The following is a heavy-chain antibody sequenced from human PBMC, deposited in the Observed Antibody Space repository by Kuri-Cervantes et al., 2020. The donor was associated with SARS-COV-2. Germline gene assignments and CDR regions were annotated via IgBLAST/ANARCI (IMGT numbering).Heavy chain of an antibody. CDR3: ARGGWIIAAAGGYYYYYMDV. CDR1: EATFPNYD. J-gene: IGHJ6*03. Sequence: SVKVSCKTPEATFPNYDINWVRQATGQGLEWMGGIIPIFGTANYAQKFQGRVTITTDESTSTAYMELSSLRSEDTAVYYCARGGWIIAAAGGYYYYYMDVWGKGTTVTVSS. V-gene: IGHV1-69*05. D-gene: IGHD6-13*01. CDR2: IIPIFGTA.